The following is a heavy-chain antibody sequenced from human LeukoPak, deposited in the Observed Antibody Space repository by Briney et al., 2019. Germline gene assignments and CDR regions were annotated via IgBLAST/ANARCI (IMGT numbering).Heavy chain of an antibody. CDR3: ARDLYGDYGFDI. J-gene: IGHJ3*02. CDR1: GFTFSSYE. D-gene: IGHD4-17*01. CDR2: ISSSGSTI. V-gene: IGHV3-48*03. Sequence: PGGPLRLSCAASGFTFSSYEMNWVRQAPGKGLEWVSYISSSGSTIYYADSVKGRFTISRDNAKNSLYLQMDSLRAEDTAVYYCARDLYGDYGFDIWGQGTMVTVSS.